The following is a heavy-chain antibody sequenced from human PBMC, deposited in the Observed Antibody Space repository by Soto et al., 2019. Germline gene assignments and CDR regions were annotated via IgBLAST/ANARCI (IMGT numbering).Heavy chain of an antibody. J-gene: IGHJ4*02. V-gene: IGHV3-23*01. D-gene: IGHD6-19*01. Sequence: PGGSRRLSCAASGFTFSSYAMSGGGQAPGKGLEWVSAISASGGSTYYADSVKGRFTISRDNSKNTLYLQMNSLRAEDTAVYYCAKSGSGWYYFDYWGQGTLVTVSS. CDR1: GFTFSSYA. CDR3: AKSGSGWYYFDY. CDR2: ISASGGST.